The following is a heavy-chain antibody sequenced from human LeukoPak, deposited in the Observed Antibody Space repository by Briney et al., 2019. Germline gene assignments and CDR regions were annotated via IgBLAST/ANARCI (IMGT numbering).Heavy chain of an antibody. D-gene: IGHD6-19*01. CDR1: GGSISSSSYY. Sequence: PSETLSLTYTVSGGSISSSSYYWGWIRQPPGKGLEWIGSIYYSGSTYYNPSLKSRVTISVDTSKNQFSLKLSSVTAADTAVYYCASSGWYQRGQNWFDPWGQGTLVTVSS. CDR2: IYYSGST. V-gene: IGHV4-39*01. J-gene: IGHJ5*02. CDR3: ASSGWYQRGQNWFDP.